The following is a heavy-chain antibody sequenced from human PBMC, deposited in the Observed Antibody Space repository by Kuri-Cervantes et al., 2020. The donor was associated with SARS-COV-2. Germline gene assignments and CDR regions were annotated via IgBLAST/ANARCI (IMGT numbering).Heavy chain of an antibody. CDR2: INHSGST. D-gene: IGHD3-22*01. Sequence: SQTLSLTCAVYGGSFSGYYWSWIRQPPGKGLEWIGEINHSGSTNYNPSLKSRVTISVDTSKNQFSLELNSVSAADTAVYYCARRHYYDSSGFWFDPWGQGTLVTVSS. J-gene: IGHJ5*02. CDR1: GGSFSGYY. V-gene: IGHV4-34*01. CDR3: ARRHYYDSSGFWFDP.